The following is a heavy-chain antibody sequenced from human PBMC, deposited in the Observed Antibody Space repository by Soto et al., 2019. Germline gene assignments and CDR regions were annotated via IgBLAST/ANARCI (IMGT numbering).Heavy chain of an antibody. CDR1: DSTIRRYA. D-gene: IGHD3-22*01. J-gene: IGHJ4*02. CDR3: AKNGLDYYDTERLYFDK. V-gene: IGHV3-23*01. Sequence: GGSLRLSCAASDSTIRRYAMSWVRQAPGKGLEWVSGITGNSARIYYADSVKGRFSISRDNSKNTLYLQMDTLRAEDTAVYYCAKNGLDYYDTERLYFDKWGQGTLVTVSS. CDR2: ITGNSARI.